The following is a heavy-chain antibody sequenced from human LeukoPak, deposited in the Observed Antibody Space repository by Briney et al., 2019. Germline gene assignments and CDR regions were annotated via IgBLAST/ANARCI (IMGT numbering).Heavy chain of an antibody. Sequence: SETLSLTCTVSGGSISSYYWSWIRQPAGKGLEWIGRIYTSASTNYNPSLKSRVTMSVDTSKNQFSLKLSSVTAADTAVYYCARDGGVGTTENHYYYYYYMDVWGKGTTVTVSS. CDR1: GGSISSYY. D-gene: IGHD5-12*01. CDR3: ARDGGVGTTENHYYYYYYMDV. J-gene: IGHJ6*03. V-gene: IGHV4-4*07. CDR2: IYTSAST.